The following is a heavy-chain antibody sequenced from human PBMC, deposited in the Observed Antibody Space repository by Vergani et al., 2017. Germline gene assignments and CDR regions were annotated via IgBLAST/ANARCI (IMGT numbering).Heavy chain of an antibody. V-gene: IGHV1-69*13. CDR2: IIPIFGTA. J-gene: IGHJ6*02. Sequence: QVQLVQSGAEVKKPGSSVKVSCKASGGTFSSSAISWVRQAPGQGLEWMGRIIPIFGTANYAQKFQGRVTITADESTSTAYMELSSLRSEDTAVYYCARDHGGATVTGHYGTDVWGQGTTVTVSS. CDR3: ARDHGGATVTGHYGTDV. CDR1: GGTFSSSA. D-gene: IGHD1-26*01.